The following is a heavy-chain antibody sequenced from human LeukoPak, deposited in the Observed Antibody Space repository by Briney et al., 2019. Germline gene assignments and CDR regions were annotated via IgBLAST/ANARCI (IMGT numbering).Heavy chain of an antibody. Sequence: ASVKVSCKASVYTFTGYYMHWVRQAPRQGLEWMGWINPNTGCTNYAQKFHGRVTMTRDTAISTAYMELRRLRCDDTAVYYCARDRGGSYRNDAFDIWGQGTMVTVSS. J-gene: IGHJ3*02. V-gene: IGHV1-2*02. CDR2: INPNTGCT. CDR1: VYTFTGYY. D-gene: IGHD1-26*01. CDR3: ARDRGGSYRNDAFDI.